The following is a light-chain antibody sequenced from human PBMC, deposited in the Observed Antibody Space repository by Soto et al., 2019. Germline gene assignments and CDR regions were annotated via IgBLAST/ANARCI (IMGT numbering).Light chain of an antibody. CDR1: SGHSSYA. J-gene: IGLJ2*01. Sequence: QSALTQSPSASASLGASVKLTCTLSSGHSSYAIAWHQQQPEKGPRYLMKLNSDGSHSKGDGIPDRFSGSSSGAERYLTISSLQSEDEADYYCQTWGTGTVVFGGGTKLTVL. CDR2: LNSDGSH. V-gene: IGLV4-69*01. CDR3: QTWGTGTVV.